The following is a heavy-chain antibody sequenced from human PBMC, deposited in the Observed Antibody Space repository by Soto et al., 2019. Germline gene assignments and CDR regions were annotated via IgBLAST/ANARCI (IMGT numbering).Heavy chain of an antibody. CDR2: ISAYNGNT. D-gene: IGHD1-20*01. CDR1: GYTFTSYG. Sequence: GASVKVSCKASGYTFTSYGISWVRQAPGQGLEWMGWISAYNGNTNYAQKLQGRVTMTTDTSTSTAYMELRSLRSDDTAVYYCARDVSYNWNVRCFDYWGQGTLVTVSS. CDR3: ARDVSYNWNVRCFDY. J-gene: IGHJ4*02. V-gene: IGHV1-18*01.